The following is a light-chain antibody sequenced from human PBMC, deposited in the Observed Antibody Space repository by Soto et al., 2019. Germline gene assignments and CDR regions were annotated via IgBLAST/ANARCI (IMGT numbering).Light chain of an antibody. Sequence: VQLTQSPYSLSASLGARVALTGLASQSISSYLNWYQQKPGKAPKLLIYAASSLQSGVPSRFSGSGSGTDFTLTISSLQPEDFATYYCQQSYSTPRTFGPGTKVDI. V-gene: IGKV1-39*01. J-gene: IGKJ3*01. CDR3: QQSYSTPRT. CDR2: AAS. CDR1: QSISSY.